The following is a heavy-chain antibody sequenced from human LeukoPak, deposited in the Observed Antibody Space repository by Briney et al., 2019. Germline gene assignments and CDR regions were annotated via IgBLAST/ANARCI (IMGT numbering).Heavy chain of an antibody. D-gene: IGHD6-13*01. CDR3: ARAPIAAAGLFFDY. Sequence: PGRSLRLSCAASGFTFSSYAMHWVRQAPGKGLEWVAVISYDGSNKYYADSVKGRFTISRDNSKNTLYLQMNSLSAEDTAVYYCARAPIAAAGLFFDYWGRGTLVTVSS. V-gene: IGHV3-30*04. J-gene: IGHJ4*02. CDR1: GFTFSSYA. CDR2: ISYDGSNK.